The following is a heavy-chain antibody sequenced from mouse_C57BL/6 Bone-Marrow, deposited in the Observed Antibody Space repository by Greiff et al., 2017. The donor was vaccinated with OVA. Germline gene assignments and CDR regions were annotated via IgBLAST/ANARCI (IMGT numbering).Heavy chain of an antibody. CDR2: IYPGSGST. CDR3: ARRGTVVADY. V-gene: IGHV1-55*01. D-gene: IGHD1-1*01. Sequence: QVQLQQSGAELVKPGASVKMSCKASGYTFTSYWITWVKQRPGQGLEWIGDIYPGSGSTNYNEKFKSKATLTVDTASRTAYMQLRSLTSEDSAVYYCARRGTVVADYWGQGTTLTVSS. CDR1: GYTFTSYW. J-gene: IGHJ2*01.